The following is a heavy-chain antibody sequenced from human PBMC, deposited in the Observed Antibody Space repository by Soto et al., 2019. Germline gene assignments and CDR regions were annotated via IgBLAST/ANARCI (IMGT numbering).Heavy chain of an antibody. V-gene: IGHV6-1*01. Sequence: SQTLSLTCAISGDNVSSNSAAWNWIRQSPSRGLEWLGRTYYRSKWNTDYAVSVNSRITISPDTSKNQFSLQLKSVTPEDTGVYYCAREYYESGGHFDCWGQGNLVTVSS. CDR2: TYYRSKWNT. D-gene: IGHD3-22*01. CDR1: GDNVSSNSAA. CDR3: AREYYESGGHFDC. J-gene: IGHJ4*02.